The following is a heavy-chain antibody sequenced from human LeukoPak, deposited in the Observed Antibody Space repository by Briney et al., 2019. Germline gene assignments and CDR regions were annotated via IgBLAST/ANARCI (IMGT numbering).Heavy chain of an antibody. CDR1: GFTFSSYG. CDR3: AKDRSIGTYYTFDH. J-gene: IGHJ4*02. Sequence: HPGGSLRLSCAASGFTFSSYGMHWVRQAPGKGLEWVAFIRYDGSNQYYADSLKGRFTISRDNSKNTLYLQMSSLTAADTAVYYCAKDRSIGTYYTFDHWGQGTLVTVSS. V-gene: IGHV3-30*02. D-gene: IGHD1-26*01. CDR2: IRYDGSNQ.